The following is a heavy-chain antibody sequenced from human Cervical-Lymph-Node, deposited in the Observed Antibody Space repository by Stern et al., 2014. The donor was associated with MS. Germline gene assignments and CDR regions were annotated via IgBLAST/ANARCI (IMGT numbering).Heavy chain of an antibody. CDR2: IIPIFATT. V-gene: IGHV1-69*01. Sequence: QVQLVQSGAEVKKPGSSVKVSCNVSGGTFSSYTLNWVRQAPGQGLEWMGGIIPIFATTNYPQRFQGKVTITADGSTSTTYLEVSSLTSEDTAVYYCAREGIPGAGGIFDNWGQGTLVIVSS. CDR1: GGTFSSYT. CDR3: AREGIPGAGGIFDN. J-gene: IGHJ4*02. D-gene: IGHD1-26*01.